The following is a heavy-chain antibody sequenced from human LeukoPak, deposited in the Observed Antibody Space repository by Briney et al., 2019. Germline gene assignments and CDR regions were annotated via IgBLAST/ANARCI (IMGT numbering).Heavy chain of an antibody. Sequence: GGSLRLSCAASGFTLSSYWMSWVRQAPGKGLEWVANIKEDGSEKYYVDSVKGRFTISRDNAKNSLYLHMNSLTAEDTAMYYCAGALFHYDSSGYDMDGFDIWGQGTMVTVSS. CDR1: GFTLSSYW. CDR3: AGALFHYDSSGYDMDGFDI. CDR2: IKEDGSEK. J-gene: IGHJ3*02. D-gene: IGHD3-22*01. V-gene: IGHV3-7*03.